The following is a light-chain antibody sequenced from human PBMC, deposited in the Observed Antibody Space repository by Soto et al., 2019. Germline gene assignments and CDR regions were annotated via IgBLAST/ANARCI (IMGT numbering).Light chain of an antibody. CDR3: QQYGGSPYT. V-gene: IGKV3-20*01. J-gene: IGKJ2*01. CDR2: GAS. CDR1: QSVRSNY. Sequence: ESVLPQSPGTLSLSPWERATLSCRASQSVRSNYLAWYQQKPGQTPRLLIYGASSRATGIPDRFSGTGSGTDFPLTISRLDPEDVAVYYCQQYGGSPYTFGQRTKLELK.